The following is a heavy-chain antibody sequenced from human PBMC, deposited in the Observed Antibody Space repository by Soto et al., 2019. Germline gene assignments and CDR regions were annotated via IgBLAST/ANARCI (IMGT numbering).Heavy chain of an antibody. D-gene: IGHD3-10*01. V-gene: IGHV3-23*01. J-gene: IGHJ6*02. CDR3: AKGGFDYGSGRYYYYYGMDV. CDR1: GFTFSSYA. Sequence: GGSLRLSCAASGFTFSSYAMSWVRQAPGKGPEWVSAISGSGGSKYYADSVKGRFTISRDKSKKTLYLPMNSLRAEDTAVYYCAKGGFDYGSGRYYYYYGMDVWGQGTTVTVSS. CDR2: ISGSGGSK.